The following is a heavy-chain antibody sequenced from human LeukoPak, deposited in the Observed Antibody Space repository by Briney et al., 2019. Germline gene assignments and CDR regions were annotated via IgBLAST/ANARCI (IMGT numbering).Heavy chain of an antibody. CDR3: ARGRNNAFDI. Sequence: GGSLRLSCAASGFTFSTSWMYWVRQAPGKGLEWVANIKQDGSEKYYVDSVKGRFTISRDNAKNSLYLQMNSLRAEDTAVYYCARGRNNAFDIWGQGTMVTVSP. CDR2: IKQDGSEK. CDR1: GFTFSTSW. J-gene: IGHJ3*02. V-gene: IGHV3-7*04.